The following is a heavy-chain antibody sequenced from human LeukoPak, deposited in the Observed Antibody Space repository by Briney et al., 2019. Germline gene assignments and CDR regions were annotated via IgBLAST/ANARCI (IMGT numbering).Heavy chain of an antibody. D-gene: IGHD6-19*01. CDR2: IWYDGGNK. CDR3: ARDQGLLVVAGRFGY. Sequence: PGGSLRLSCAASGFTFSNHGMHWVRQAPGKGLEWVTVIWYDGGNKYYADSVKGRFTISRDNSKNTLFLQMNSLRAEDTALYYCARDQGLLVVAGRFGYWGQGTLVTVSS. CDR1: GFTFSNHG. J-gene: IGHJ4*02. V-gene: IGHV3-33*01.